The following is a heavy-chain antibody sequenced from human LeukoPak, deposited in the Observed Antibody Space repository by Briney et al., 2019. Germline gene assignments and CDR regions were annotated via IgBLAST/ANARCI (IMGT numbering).Heavy chain of an antibody. Sequence: PSETLSLTCSVSGGSISSYYWSWIRQPPGKGLEWIGYIYYSGSTNYNPSLKSRVTISVDTTKNQFSLKLSPVTAADTAVYYCARDGLSLPPRRFGMDVWGQGTTVIVSS. D-gene: IGHD3-22*01. CDR2: IYYSGST. CDR3: ARDGLSLPPRRFGMDV. CDR1: GGSISSYY. V-gene: IGHV4-59*01. J-gene: IGHJ6*02.